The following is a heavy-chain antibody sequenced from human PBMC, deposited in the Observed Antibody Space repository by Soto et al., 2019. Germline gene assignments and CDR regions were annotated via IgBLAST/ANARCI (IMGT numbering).Heavy chain of an antibody. Sequence: ASVXVACKACGGILSHDAGSCLRQAPGQGLEWLGGTLPISGATDYAQKFKGRVTITADESTNTAYMELNSLRSEDTAVYYCGTGDSSDKGEKWGQGTLVNV. D-gene: IGHD6-19*01. V-gene: IGHV1-69*01. CDR3: GTGDSSDKGEK. CDR2: TLPISGAT. J-gene: IGHJ4*02. CDR1: GGILSHDA.